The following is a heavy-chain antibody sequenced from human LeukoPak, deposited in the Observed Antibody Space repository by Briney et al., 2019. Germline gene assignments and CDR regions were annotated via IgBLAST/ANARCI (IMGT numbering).Heavy chain of an antibody. V-gene: IGHV3-48*01. CDR1: GFTVGYNY. J-gene: IGHJ4*02. CDR2: ISSSSSTI. CDR3: ARGQPEIDY. D-gene: IGHD5-18*01. Sequence: PGGSLRLSCAASGFTVGYNYMTWVRQAPGKGLEWVSYISSSSSTIYYADSVKGRFTISRDNAKNSLYLQMNSLRAEDTAVYYCARGQPEIDYWGQGTLVTVSS.